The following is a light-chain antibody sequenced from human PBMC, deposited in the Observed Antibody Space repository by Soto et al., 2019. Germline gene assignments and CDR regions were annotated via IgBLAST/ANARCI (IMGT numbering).Light chain of an antibody. V-gene: IGKV4-1*01. Sequence: DIVMTQSPDSLAVSLGERATINCKSSQSVLYSSNKKNSIAWYQQKSGQSPKVLIYWASTRESGVPDRFSGSGSETDFTLTITSLQAEDAAVYYCQQSYSTPRTFGQGSKVVIK. CDR1: QSVLYSSNKKNS. CDR3: QQSYSTPRT. J-gene: IGKJ1*01. CDR2: WAS.